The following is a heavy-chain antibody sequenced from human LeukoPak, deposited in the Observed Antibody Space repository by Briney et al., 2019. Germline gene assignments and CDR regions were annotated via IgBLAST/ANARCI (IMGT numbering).Heavy chain of an antibody. Sequence: HWASVKVSCKASGYTFSSFGISWVRQAPGQGLEWMGWIAVYNGNTNYAQKFQGRLTMTTDTSTSTAYMELRSLRSDDTALYYCARVQWLAPQYYFDYWGQGTLVTVSS. V-gene: IGHV1-18*01. CDR3: ARVQWLAPQYYFDY. CDR1: GYTFSSFG. D-gene: IGHD6-19*01. CDR2: IAVYNGNT. J-gene: IGHJ4*02.